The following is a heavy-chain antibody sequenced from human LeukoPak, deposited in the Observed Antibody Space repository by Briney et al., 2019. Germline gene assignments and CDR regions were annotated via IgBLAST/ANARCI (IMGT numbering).Heavy chain of an antibody. CDR3: ARGYGDYRRYYYYGMDV. V-gene: IGHV3-48*03. D-gene: IGHD4-17*01. Sequence: GGSLRLSCAASGFTFSSYEMNWVRQAPGKGLEWVSYISSSGSTIYYADSVKGRFTISRDNAKNSLYLQMNSLRAEDTAVCYCARGYGDYRRYYYYGMDVWGKGTTVTVSS. CDR2: ISSSGSTI. CDR1: GFTFSSYE. J-gene: IGHJ6*04.